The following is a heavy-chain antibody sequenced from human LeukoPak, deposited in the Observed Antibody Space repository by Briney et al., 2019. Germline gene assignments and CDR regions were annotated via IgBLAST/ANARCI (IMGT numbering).Heavy chain of an antibody. CDR3: AKDGYSGYDQPFDY. Sequence: GGSLRLSCAASGFIFDDYAMHWVRQAPGKGLEWVSLISGDGGSTYYADSVKGRFTISRDNSKNSLYLQMNSLRAEDTALYYCAKDGYSGYDQPFDYWGQGTLVTVSS. CDR2: ISGDGGST. D-gene: IGHD5-12*01. J-gene: IGHJ4*02. CDR1: GFIFDDYA. V-gene: IGHV3-43*02.